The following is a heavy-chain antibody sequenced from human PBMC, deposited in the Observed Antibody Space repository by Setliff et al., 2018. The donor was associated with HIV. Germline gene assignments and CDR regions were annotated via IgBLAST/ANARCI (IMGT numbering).Heavy chain of an antibody. D-gene: IGHD6-13*01. J-gene: IGHJ6*03. Sequence: PSETLSLTCTVSGGSISSGSYYWSWIRQPTGKRLEWLGSIYSSGSPAYNPSLSSRLTISVDTSKNHVSLRLSSVTAADTGVYYCARHRDPPGTSWIYYYYYMDLWGEGTTVTVSS. V-gene: IGHV4-39*01. CDR3: ARHRDPPGTSWIYYYYYMDL. CDR2: IYSSGSP. CDR1: GGSISSGSYY.